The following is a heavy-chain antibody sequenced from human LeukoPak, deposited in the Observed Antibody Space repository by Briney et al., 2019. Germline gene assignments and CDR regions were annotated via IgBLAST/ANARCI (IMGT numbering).Heavy chain of an antibody. J-gene: IGHJ2*01. CDR2: ISGSGGRT. V-gene: IGHV3-23*01. CDR3: AKDIVVVPAPVGYFDL. Sequence: AGGSLRLSCAASGFTFSSYAMSWVRQAPGKGLEWVSGISGSGGRTYYADSVKGRFTISRDNSKNTEYLQMNSLRAEDTAVYYCAKDIVVVPAPVGYFDLWGRGTLVTVSS. CDR1: GFTFSSYA. D-gene: IGHD2-2*01.